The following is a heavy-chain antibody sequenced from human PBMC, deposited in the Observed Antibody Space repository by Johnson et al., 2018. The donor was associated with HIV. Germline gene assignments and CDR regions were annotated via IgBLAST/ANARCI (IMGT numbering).Heavy chain of an antibody. J-gene: IGHJ3*02. CDR1: GFPFSSYG. Sequence: QVQLVESGGGVVQPGGSLRLSCAASGFPFSSYGMHWVRQAPGKGLEWVAFIRYDGTNKYYADSVKGRFTISRDNSRDTLHLQMNSLRAEDTAVYYCARVATHAFDIWGQGTMVTVSS. V-gene: IGHV3-30*02. CDR3: ARVATHAFDI. CDR2: IRYDGTNK. D-gene: IGHD1-26*01.